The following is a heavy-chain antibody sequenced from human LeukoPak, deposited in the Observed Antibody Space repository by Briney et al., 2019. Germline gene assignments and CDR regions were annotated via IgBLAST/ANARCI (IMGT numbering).Heavy chain of an antibody. D-gene: IGHD3-3*01. CDR1: GFTFSSYA. CDR3: AKDQNFGVVKGIDY. V-gene: IGHV3-23*01. J-gene: IGHJ4*02. CDR2: ISGSGGST. Sequence: GGSLRLSCAASGFTFSSYAMSWVRQAPGKGLEWVSAISGSGGSTYYADSVKGRFTISRDNSKNTLYLQMNSLRAEDTAVYYCAKDQNFGVVKGIDYWGQGTLVTVSS.